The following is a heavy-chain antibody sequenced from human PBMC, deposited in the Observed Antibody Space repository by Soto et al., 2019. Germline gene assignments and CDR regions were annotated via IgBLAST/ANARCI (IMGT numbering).Heavy chain of an antibody. V-gene: IGHV3-7*01. CDR1: EFTFSSYW. CDR3: ATARRCGGDCYSQDY. J-gene: IGHJ4*02. Sequence: EVQLVESGGGLVQPGGSLRLSCAASEFTFSSYWMTWVRQAPGKGLEWVANIKQDGSDKYYVDSVKGRFTISRDNAKNSLYLQMNSLRAEDTAVYYCATARRCGGDCYSQDYWGQGTLVTVSS. CDR2: IKQDGSDK. D-gene: IGHD2-21*02.